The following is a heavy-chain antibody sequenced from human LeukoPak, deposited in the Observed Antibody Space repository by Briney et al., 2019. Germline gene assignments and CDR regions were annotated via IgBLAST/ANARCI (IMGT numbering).Heavy chain of an antibody. CDR1: GYTFTSYD. D-gene: IGHD3-16*01. Sequence: ASVKVSCKASGYTFTSYDLNWVRQATGQGLEWMGWMNPNSGNTGYAQKFQGRVTMTRDTSIGTAYMELSSLRSEDTAVYFCARNLYGTREFDYWGQGTLVTVSS. J-gene: IGHJ4*02. V-gene: IGHV1-8*01. CDR2: MNPNSGNT. CDR3: ARNLYGTREFDY.